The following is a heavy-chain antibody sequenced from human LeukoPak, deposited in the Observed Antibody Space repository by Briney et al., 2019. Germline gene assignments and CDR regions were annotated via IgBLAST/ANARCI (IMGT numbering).Heavy chain of an antibody. V-gene: IGHV4-31*03. J-gene: IGHJ4*02. D-gene: IGHD6-19*01. Sequence: SETLSLTCTVSGGSISSATYYWGWIRQHPGKGLEWVGLIYYSGSTYYKPSLKSRITISVDTSKNQFSLELTSVTAADTAVYYSARWRFDSGDHVFDYWGQGTLVTVSS. CDR3: ARWRFDSGDHVFDY. CDR2: IYYSGST. CDR1: GGSISSATYY.